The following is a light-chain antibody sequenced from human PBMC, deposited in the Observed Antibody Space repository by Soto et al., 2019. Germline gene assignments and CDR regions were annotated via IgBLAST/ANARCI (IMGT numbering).Light chain of an antibody. Sequence: QSVLTQAPSASGTPGQRVTISCSGSSSNIGSNTVSWYQQVPGTAPKVLIYSNVQRPSGVPDRFSGSKSGTSASLAIGGLQSEDEADYYCAAWDGSLNGWVFGGWTKVTVL. V-gene: IGLV1-44*01. CDR2: SNV. CDR1: SSNIGSNT. CDR3: AAWDGSLNGWV. J-gene: IGLJ3*02.